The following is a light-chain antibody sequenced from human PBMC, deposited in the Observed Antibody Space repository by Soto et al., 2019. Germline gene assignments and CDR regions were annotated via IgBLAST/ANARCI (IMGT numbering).Light chain of an antibody. CDR2: AAS. CDR1: QDIARS. CDR3: RQYHTFPYT. Sequence: DIQLTQSPSSLSASVGDRVTLACQASQDIARSLSWFQQKPGKAPNLLIYAASNLEAGVPSRFSAGGSGTDFSLIISSLQPQEIATYYWRQYHTFPYTFGRGTKL. V-gene: IGKV1-33*01. J-gene: IGKJ2*01.